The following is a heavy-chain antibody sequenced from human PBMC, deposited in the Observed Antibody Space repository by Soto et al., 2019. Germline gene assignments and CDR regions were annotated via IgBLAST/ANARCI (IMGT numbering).Heavy chain of an antibody. CDR1: SGSITTSVL. V-gene: IGHV4-4*02. Sequence: VQLKESGPGLVRPSGTLSLTCDVSSGSITTSVLWTWVRQFPGKGLEWIGEIAHDGHTNYNPSLSGRVTMSVDLSNSQFSLNVASATAADTAVYFCVGGRDYDYWGQGTLVTVSS. J-gene: IGHJ4*02. D-gene: IGHD1-26*01. CDR3: VGGRDYDY. CDR2: IAHDGHT.